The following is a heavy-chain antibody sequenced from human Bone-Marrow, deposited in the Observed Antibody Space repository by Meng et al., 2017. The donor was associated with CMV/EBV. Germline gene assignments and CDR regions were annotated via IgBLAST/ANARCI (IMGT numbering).Heavy chain of an antibody. V-gene: IGHV1-18*01. J-gene: IGHJ6*02. D-gene: IGHD6-6*01. CDR2: ISAYNGNT. Sequence: ASVKVSCKASGYTFTKYGINWVRQAPGQGLEWMGWISAYNGNTSNAQKFQGRVTMTTDTYMSIAYMELRSLRSHDTAVYYCARSIGSRYPHYGVDVWGQGTTVTVSS. CDR1: GYTFTKYG. CDR3: ARSIGSRYPHYGVDV.